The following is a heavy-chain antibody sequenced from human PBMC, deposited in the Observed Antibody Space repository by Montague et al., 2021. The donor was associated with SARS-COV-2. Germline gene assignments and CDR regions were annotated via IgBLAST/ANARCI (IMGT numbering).Heavy chain of an antibody. CDR1: GGPISSISYY. Sequence: SETLSLTCTVSGGPISSISYYWGWIRQLPVKGLQWIGSIYYSGSTHYNPSLKSRVTISVDTSKNQFSLKLSSVTAADTAVYYCARHFKVTFVRWLEPRGGFDYWGQGTLVTVSS. J-gene: IGHJ4*01. CDR2: IYYSGST. V-gene: IGHV4-39*01. D-gene: IGHD5-24*01. CDR3: ARHFKVTFVRWLEPRGGFDY.